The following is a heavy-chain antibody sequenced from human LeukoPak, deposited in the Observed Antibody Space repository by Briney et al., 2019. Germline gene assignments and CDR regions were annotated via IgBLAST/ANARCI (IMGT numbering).Heavy chain of an antibody. CDR1: GFTFSSYW. CDR2: INNDGSST. V-gene: IGHV3-74*01. CDR3: ERPAKEGSSWYWWFDP. Sequence: GGSLRLSCAASGFTFSSYWMHWVRQAPGKGLVWVSRINNDGSSTSYADYVKGRFTISRDNDKKTLYLQMNSLRAEDTAVYYCERPAKEGSSWYWWFDPWGQGTLVTVSS. D-gene: IGHD6-13*01. J-gene: IGHJ5*02.